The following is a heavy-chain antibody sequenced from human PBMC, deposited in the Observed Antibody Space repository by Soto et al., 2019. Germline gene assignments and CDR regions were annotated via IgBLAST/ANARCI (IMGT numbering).Heavy chain of an antibody. V-gene: IGHV1-69*01. CDR3: ARVFMITFGGVIAPHGAFDI. D-gene: IGHD3-16*02. CDR2: IIPIFGTA. CDR1: GGTFSSYA. J-gene: IGHJ3*02. Sequence: QVQLVQSGAEVKKPGSSVKVSCKASGGTFSSYAISWVRQAPGQGLEWMGGIIPIFGTANYAQKFQGRVTITADESTSTAYMELSSLRSEDTAVYYCARVFMITFGGVIAPHGAFDIWGQGTMVTVSS.